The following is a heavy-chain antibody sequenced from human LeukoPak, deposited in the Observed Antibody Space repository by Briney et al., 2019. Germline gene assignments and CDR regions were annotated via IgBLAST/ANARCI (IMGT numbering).Heavy chain of an antibody. CDR3: ASGPAYDSSGYPDY. CDR1: GGTFSSYA. J-gene: IGHJ4*02. Sequence: GASVKVSCKASGGTFSSYAISWVRQAPGQGLEWMGRIIPILGIANYAQKFQGRVTITADNSTSTAYMELSSLRSEDTAVYYCASGPAYDSSGYPDYWGQGTLVTVSS. D-gene: IGHD3-22*01. CDR2: IIPILGIA. V-gene: IGHV1-69*04.